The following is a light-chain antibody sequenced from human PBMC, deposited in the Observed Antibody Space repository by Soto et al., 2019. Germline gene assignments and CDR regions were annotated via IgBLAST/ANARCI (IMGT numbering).Light chain of an antibody. CDR3: AAWDDSLSAFYV. Sequence: QSVLTQPPSASGTPGQRVTISCSGSSSNIGSNYVYWYQQLPGTAPKLLIYRNNQRPLGVPDRFSGSKSGTSASLAISGLRSEDEADYYCAAWDDSLSAFYVFGTGTKLTVL. CDR1: SSNIGSNY. J-gene: IGLJ1*01. V-gene: IGLV1-47*01. CDR2: RNN.